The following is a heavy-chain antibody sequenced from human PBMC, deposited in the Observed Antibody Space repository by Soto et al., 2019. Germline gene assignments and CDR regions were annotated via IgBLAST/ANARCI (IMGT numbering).Heavy chain of an antibody. V-gene: IGHV3-23*01. Sequence: EVPLLESGGGLVQPGGSLRLSCAASGFTFNNYAMNWVRQAPGKGLEWVSGISGSGGSTYYAHSVKGRLTIYRDNYKNTLYLPLNIRRAEDTAVYYCAKGLKTTETSGGYCDYWGQGTLVTVSS. D-gene: IGHD4-17*01. CDR3: AKGLKTTETSGGYCDY. CDR2: ISGSGGST. CDR1: GFTFNNYA. J-gene: IGHJ4*02.